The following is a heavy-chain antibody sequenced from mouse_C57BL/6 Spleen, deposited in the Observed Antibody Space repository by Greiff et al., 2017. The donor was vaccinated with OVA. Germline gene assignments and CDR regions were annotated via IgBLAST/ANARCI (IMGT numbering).Heavy chain of an antibody. V-gene: IGHV1-85*01. D-gene: IGHD2-5*01. CDR2: IYPRDGST. CDR3: ARSGDYYSNYYAMDY. J-gene: IGHJ4*01. Sequence: VKLQESGPELVKPGASVKLSCKASGYTFTSYDINWVKQRPGQGLEWIGWIYPRDGSTKYNEKFKGKATLTVDTSSSTAYMELHSLTSEDSAVYFCARSGDYYSNYYAMDYWGQGTSVTVSS. CDR1: GYTFTSYD.